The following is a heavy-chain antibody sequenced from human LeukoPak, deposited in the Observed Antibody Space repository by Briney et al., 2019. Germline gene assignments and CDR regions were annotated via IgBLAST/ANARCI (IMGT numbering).Heavy chain of an antibody. J-gene: IGHJ5*02. Sequence: SETLSLTCAVYGGSFSGDYWSWIRKPQGKGKEGVGEVNNSGSRSYNPSLKSRVTISVDTSKNQFSLKLSSVTAADTAVYYCARHGRGYCSSTSCYTTRTARWFDPWGQGTLVTVSS. D-gene: IGHD2-2*02. V-gene: IGHV4-34*01. CDR3: ARHGRGYCSSTSCYTTRTARWFDP. CDR2: VNNSGSR. CDR1: GGSFSGDY.